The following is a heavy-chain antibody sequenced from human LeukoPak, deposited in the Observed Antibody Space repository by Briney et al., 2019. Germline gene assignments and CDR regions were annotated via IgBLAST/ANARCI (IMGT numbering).Heavy chain of an antibody. CDR1: GFTFSNYA. CDR2: INDNGSTR. V-gene: IGHV3-23*01. Sequence: GGSLRLSCGASGFTFSNYAMSWVRQAPGKGLEWVSGINDNGSTRFYAASVKGRFTSSRDNPKNTLYLQMNGLRVEDTAVYYCAKGLEQWLVRWFDPWGQGTLVTVSS. J-gene: IGHJ5*02. D-gene: IGHD6-19*01. CDR3: AKGLEQWLVRWFDP.